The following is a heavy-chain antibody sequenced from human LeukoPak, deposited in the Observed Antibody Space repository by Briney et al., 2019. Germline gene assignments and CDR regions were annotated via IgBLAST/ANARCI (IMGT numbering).Heavy chain of an antibody. Sequence: ASVKVSCKASGYTFTSYGISWVRQAPGQGLEWMGWISAYNGNTNYAQKLQGRVTMTTDTSTSTAYMELRSLRSDGTAVYYRARDIAAAGTRWFDPWGQGTLVTVSS. V-gene: IGHV1-18*01. CDR3: ARDIAAAGTRWFDP. CDR2: ISAYNGNT. D-gene: IGHD6-13*01. J-gene: IGHJ5*02. CDR1: GYTFTSYG.